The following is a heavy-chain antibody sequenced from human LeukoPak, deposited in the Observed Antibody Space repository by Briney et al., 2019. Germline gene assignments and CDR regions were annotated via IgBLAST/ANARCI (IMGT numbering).Heavy chain of an antibody. CDR1: GFTFDDYA. CDR2: ISWDGGST. Sequence: GGSLRLSCAASGFTFDDYAMHWVRQAPGKGLEWVSLISWDGGSTYYADSVKGRFTISRDNAKNSLYLQMNSLRAEDTAVYYCARALVRGIRDAFDIWGQGTMVTVSS. V-gene: IGHV3-43D*03. D-gene: IGHD3-10*01. CDR3: ARALVRGIRDAFDI. J-gene: IGHJ3*02.